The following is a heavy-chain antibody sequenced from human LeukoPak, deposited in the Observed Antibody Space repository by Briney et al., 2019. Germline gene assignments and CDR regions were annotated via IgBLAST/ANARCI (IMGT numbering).Heavy chain of an antibody. Sequence: SETLSLTCAVYGGSFSGYYWSWIRQPPGKGLEWIGEINHSGSTNYNPSLKSRVTISVDTSKNQFSLKLSSVTAADTAVYYCARGKGGYSRSSKGRYFDYWGQGTLVTVSS. D-gene: IGHD6-6*01. CDR1: GGSFSGYY. V-gene: IGHV4-34*01. CDR3: ARGKGGYSRSSKGRYFDY. CDR2: INHSGST. J-gene: IGHJ4*02.